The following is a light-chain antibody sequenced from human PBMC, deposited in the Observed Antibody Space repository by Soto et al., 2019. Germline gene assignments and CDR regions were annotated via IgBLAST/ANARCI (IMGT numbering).Light chain of an antibody. CDR1: SSDVGGYNF. Sequence: QSVLTQPPSASGSPGQSVTISCTGTSSDVGGYNFVSWYQQHPGKAPKLMIEVNKRPSGVPDRFSGSKSGNTASLTVSGLQAEDEADYYCSSYAGTNVVFGGWTKVTVL. CDR3: SSYAGTNVV. CDR2: EVN. V-gene: IGLV2-8*01. J-gene: IGLJ2*01.